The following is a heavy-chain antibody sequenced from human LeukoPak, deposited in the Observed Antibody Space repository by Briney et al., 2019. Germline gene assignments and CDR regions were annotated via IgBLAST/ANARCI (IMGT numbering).Heavy chain of an antibody. D-gene: IGHD3-22*01. V-gene: IGHV3-66*01. CDR3: ARDVSGWRYYDSSSYS. Sequence: PGGSLRLSCAASGFTVSSNYMSWVRQAPGKGLEWVSVIYSGGSTYYADSVKGRFTISRDNSKNTLYLQMNSLRAEDTAVYYCARDVSGWRYYDSSSYSWGQGTLVTVSS. CDR1: GFTVSSNY. CDR2: IYSGGST. J-gene: IGHJ4*02.